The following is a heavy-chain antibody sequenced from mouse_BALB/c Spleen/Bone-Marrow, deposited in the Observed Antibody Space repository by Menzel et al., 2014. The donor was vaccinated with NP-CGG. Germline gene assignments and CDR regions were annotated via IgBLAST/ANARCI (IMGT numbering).Heavy chain of an antibody. CDR1: GYAFTSYD. CDR3: ARSLSARIIGGFAY. D-gene: IGHD1-1*02. CDR2: IYPGDGST. V-gene: IGHV1S33*01. Sequence: LVESGPELAKPGALVKISCKASGYAFTSYDINWVKQRPGQGLEWIGWIYPGDGSTKYNEKFKGKATLTADKSSSTAYMQLSNLTSENSAVYFYARSLSARIIGGFAYWGQGTLVTVSA. J-gene: IGHJ3*01.